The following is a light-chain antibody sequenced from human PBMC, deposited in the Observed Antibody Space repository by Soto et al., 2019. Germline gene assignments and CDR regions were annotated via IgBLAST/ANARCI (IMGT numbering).Light chain of an antibody. CDR2: KAS. CDR1: QSISTW. CDR3: QQYNNYWT. V-gene: IGKV1-5*03. Sequence: DIQMTQSPSTLSASVGDRVTITCRASQSISTWLAWYQQKPGKAPRLLLYKASSLESGVPSRFSGRGSGTEFTLTISSRQPDDFASYYCQQYNNYWTFGQGTKVEVK. J-gene: IGKJ1*01.